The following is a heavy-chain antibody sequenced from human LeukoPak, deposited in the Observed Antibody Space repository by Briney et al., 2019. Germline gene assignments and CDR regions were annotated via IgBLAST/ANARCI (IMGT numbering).Heavy chain of an antibody. Sequence: SETLSLTCSLSGGSISSGSYYWSWIRQPAGKGLEWIGRAYPSGSTSYNPSFKSRVSISIDTFKNQYTLNLSSVTAADTAVYYCAKDMGPTYSNLIGDWFDPWGQGLLVTVSS. CDR1: GGSISSGSYY. J-gene: IGHJ5*02. CDR2: AYPSGST. D-gene: IGHD5-18*01. CDR3: AKDMGPTYSNLIGDWFDP. V-gene: IGHV4-61*02.